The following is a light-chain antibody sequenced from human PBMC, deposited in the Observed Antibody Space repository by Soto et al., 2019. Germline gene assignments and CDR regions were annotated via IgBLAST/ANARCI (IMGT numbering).Light chain of an antibody. Sequence: DLQMTQSPSSLSASVGDRLTITCQASHDITSYLNWYQHKPGKAPKLLIHDASILEAGVPPRFSGSGSGTDFTLTISGLQPEDVATYYCQHCDYLPIFGPGTTVDFK. J-gene: IGKJ3*01. V-gene: IGKV1-33*01. CDR1: HDITSY. CDR3: QHCDYLPI. CDR2: DAS.